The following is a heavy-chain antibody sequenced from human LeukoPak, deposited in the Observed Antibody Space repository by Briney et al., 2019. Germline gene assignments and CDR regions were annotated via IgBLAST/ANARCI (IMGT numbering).Heavy chain of an antibody. Sequence: SETLSLTCAVYGGSFSGYYWSWIRQLPGKGLEWIGEINHSGSTNYNPSLKSRVTISVDTSKYQFSLRLSSVTAADTAMYYCARGGGPSADDNCFDPWGQGTPVTVSS. D-gene: IGHD2-2*01. CDR1: GGSFSGYY. CDR2: INHSGST. V-gene: IGHV4-34*01. J-gene: IGHJ5*02. CDR3: ARGGGPSADDNCFDP.